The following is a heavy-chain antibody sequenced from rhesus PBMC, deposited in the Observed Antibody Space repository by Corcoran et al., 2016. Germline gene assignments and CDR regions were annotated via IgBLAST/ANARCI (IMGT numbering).Heavy chain of an antibody. CDR3: AKDPYYSGGNY. J-gene: IGHJ4*01. Sequence: EVQLVETGGGLVQPGGSLRLSCAASGFTFSDYAMQWVRQAPGKGLEWMATINRGGGNTYYADSVKGRFTISRDNSKNTFSLQMNSLRTEDTAVYYCAKDPYYSGGNYWGQGVLVTVSS. D-gene: IGHD3-16*01. CDR2: INRGGGNT. V-gene: IGHV3-103*01. CDR1: GFTFSDYA.